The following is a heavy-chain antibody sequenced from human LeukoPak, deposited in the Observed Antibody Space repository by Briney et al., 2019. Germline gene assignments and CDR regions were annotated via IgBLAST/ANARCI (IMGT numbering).Heavy chain of an antibody. D-gene: IGHD6-19*01. V-gene: IGHV1-18*01. J-gene: IGHJ5*02. CDR1: GYTFTSYG. CDR2: ISAYNGNT. Sequence: ASVKVSCKASGYTFTSYGISWVRQAPGQGLEWMGWISAYNGNTNYAQKLQGRVTMTTETSTSTAYMELRSLRSADTAVYYCASADSSGWYPPWFDPWGQGTLVTVSS. CDR3: ASADSSGWYPPWFDP.